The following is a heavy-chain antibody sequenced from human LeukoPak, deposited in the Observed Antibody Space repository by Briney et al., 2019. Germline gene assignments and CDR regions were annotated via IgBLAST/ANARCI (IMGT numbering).Heavy chain of an antibody. D-gene: IGHD3-22*01. CDR3: ARGVARTYYSDTSGYAAADY. CDR1: GESFSGYY. CDR2: INHSGST. V-gene: IGHV4-34*01. Sequence: PSETLSLTCAVYGESFSGYYWSWIRQPPGKGLEWIGEINHSGSTNYNPSLKSRVTISVDTSKNRFSLKLSSVTAADTAVYYCARGVARTYYSDTSGYAAADYWGQGTLATVSS. J-gene: IGHJ4*02.